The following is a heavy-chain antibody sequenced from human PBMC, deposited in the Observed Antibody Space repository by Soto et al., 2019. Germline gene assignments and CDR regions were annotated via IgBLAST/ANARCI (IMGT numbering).Heavy chain of an antibody. CDR2: ISAHNGNT. V-gene: IGHV1-18*01. Sequence: QVHLVQSGAGVKKPGASVRVSCKASVYTFTSYGTTWVRQPPGQGLEWMGWISAHNGNTDYAQKLQGRVIVTRDTSTSTAYMELRSLRSDDTAVYYCARGRYGDYWGQGALVTVSS. D-gene: IGHD1-1*01. J-gene: IGHJ4*02. CDR1: VYTFTSYG. CDR3: ARGRYGDY.